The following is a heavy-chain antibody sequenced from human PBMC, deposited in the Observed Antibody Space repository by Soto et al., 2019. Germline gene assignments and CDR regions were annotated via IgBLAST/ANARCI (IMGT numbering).Heavy chain of an antibody. D-gene: IGHD3-22*01. CDR3: ARHLTPSKAYYDNSAPYH. CDR1: GGSISSSSYY. Sequence: SETLSLTCTVSGGSISSSSYYWGWIRQPPGKGREGIGSIYYSGSTYYNPSLKSRVTISVDTSKNQFSLKLSSVTAADTAVYYCARHLTPSKAYYDNSAPYHWGQGTRVTVSS. V-gene: IGHV4-39*01. J-gene: IGHJ5*02. CDR2: IYYSGST.